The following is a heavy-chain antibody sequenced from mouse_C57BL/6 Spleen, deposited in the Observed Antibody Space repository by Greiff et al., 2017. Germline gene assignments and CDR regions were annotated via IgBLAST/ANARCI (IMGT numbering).Heavy chain of an antibody. CDR2: IDPSDSYT. CDR3: ASGRYYFDY. J-gene: IGHJ2*01. Sequence: QVQLQQPGDELVMPGASVKLSCKASGYTFTSYWMHWVKQRPGQGLEWIGEIDPSDSYTNYNQKFKGKSTLTVDKSSSTAYMQLSSLTSEDSAVYYCASGRYYFDYWGQGTTLTVSS. CDR1: GYTFTSYW. V-gene: IGHV1-69*01.